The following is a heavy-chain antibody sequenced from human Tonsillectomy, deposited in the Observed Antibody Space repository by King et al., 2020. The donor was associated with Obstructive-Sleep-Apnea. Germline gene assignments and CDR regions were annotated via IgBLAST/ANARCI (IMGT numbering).Heavy chain of an antibody. J-gene: IGHJ3*02. V-gene: IGHV4-59*01. CDR3: ARDLFPVTAEGKDAFDI. D-gene: IGHD2-21*02. CDR1: GGSISSYY. CDR2: IYYSGST. Sequence: QLQESGPGLVKPSETLSLTCTVSGGSISSYYWSWILQPPGKGLEWIGYIYYSGSTNYNPSLKSRVTISVDTSKNQFSLKLSSVTAADTAVYYCARDLFPVTAEGKDAFDIWGQGTMVTVSS.